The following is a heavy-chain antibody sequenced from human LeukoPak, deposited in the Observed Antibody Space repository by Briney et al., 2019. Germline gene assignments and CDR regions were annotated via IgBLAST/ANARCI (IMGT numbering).Heavy chain of an antibody. Sequence: GGSLRLSCAASGFTFSSYAMHWVRQAPGKGLEWVAVISYDGSNKYYADSVKGRFTISRDNSKNTLYLPMTSLRAEDKAVHYCARARRSGGIAMIRGVKDRGWFDSWGQGTLVTVSS. V-gene: IGHV3-30*04. J-gene: IGHJ5*01. CDR1: GFTFSSYA. CDR3: ARARRSGGIAMIRGVKDRGWFDS. CDR2: ISYDGSNK. D-gene: IGHD3-10*01.